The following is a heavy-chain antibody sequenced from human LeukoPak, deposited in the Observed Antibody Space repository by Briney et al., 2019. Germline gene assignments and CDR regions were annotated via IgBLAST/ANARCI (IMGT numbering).Heavy chain of an antibody. D-gene: IGHD5-18*01. J-gene: IGHJ6*03. CDR3: ARGSGYSYGWGYYYYYYMDV. CDR2: INHSGST. Sequence: PSETLSLTCAVYGGSFSGYYWSWIRQPPGKGREWIGEINHSGSTNYNPSLKSRVTISVDTSNNQFSLKLSSVTAADTAVYYCARGSGYSYGWGYYYYYYMDVWGKGTTVTVSS. V-gene: IGHV4-34*01. CDR1: GGSFSGYY.